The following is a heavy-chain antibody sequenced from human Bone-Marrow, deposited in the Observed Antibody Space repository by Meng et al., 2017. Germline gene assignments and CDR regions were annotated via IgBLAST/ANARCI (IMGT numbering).Heavy chain of an antibody. V-gene: IGHV4-38-2*02. CDR2: IYHSGST. CDR3: ARDQKVRYYDYVWGSYRSYGMDV. Sequence: SETLSLTCTVSGYSISSGYYWGWIRQPPGKGLEWIGSIYHSGSTYYNPSLKSRVTISVDTSKNQFSPKLSSVTAADTAVYYCARDQKVRYYDYVWGSYRSYGMDVWGQGTTVTVSS. D-gene: IGHD3-16*02. CDR1: GYSISSGYY. J-gene: IGHJ6*02.